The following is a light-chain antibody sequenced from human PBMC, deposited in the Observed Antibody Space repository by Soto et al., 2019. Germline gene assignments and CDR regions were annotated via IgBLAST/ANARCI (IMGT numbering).Light chain of an antibody. CDR1: SSDVGDNS. J-gene: IGLJ3*02. Sequence: QSALTQPASVSGSPGQSITISCTGTSSDVGDNSVSWYQHHPDKAPELLIYDVTNRPSGVSYRFSGSKSGNTASLTISGLQAEDEADYYCSSYRGSNILFGGGTKVTVL. CDR2: DVT. CDR3: SSYRGSNIL. V-gene: IGLV2-14*03.